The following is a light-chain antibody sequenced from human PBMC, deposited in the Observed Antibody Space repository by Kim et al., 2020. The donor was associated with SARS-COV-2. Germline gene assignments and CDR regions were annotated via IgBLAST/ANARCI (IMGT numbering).Light chain of an antibody. CDR3: QQYYSTPQT. V-gene: IGKV4-1*01. CDR1: QTVLYSSNNKNY. Sequence: RATLNCKSSQTVLYSSNNKNYLAWYQQKPGQPPKLLIYWASTRESGVPDRFSGSGSGTDFTLTISSLQAEDVAVYYCQQYYSTPQTFGQGTKLEI. J-gene: IGKJ2*01. CDR2: WAS.